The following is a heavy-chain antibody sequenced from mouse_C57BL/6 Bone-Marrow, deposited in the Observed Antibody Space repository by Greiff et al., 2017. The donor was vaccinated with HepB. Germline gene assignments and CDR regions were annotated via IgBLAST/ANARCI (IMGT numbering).Heavy chain of an antibody. J-gene: IGHJ2*01. CDR2: IRLKSDNYAT. CDR3: TGSPDYYGSSLFDY. D-gene: IGHD1-1*01. CDR1: GFTFSNYW. V-gene: IGHV6-3*01. Sequence: EVKLQESGGGLVQPGGSMKLSCVASGFTFSNYWMNWVRQSPEKGLEWVAQIRLKSDNYATHYAESVKGRFTISRDDSKSSVYLQMNNLRAEDTGIYYCTGSPDYYGSSLFDYWGQGTTLTVSS.